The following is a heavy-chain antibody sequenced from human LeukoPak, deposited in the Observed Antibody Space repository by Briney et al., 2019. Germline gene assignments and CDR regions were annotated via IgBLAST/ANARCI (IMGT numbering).Heavy chain of an antibody. CDR1: GFTFSYYA. V-gene: IGHV3-30-3*01. CDR3: VRNYYDSSGYYYSDH. D-gene: IGHD3-22*01. J-gene: IGHJ4*02. CDR2: ISYDGSNK. Sequence: GGSLRLSCAASGFTFSYYAMHWVRQAPGKGLEWVAVISYDGSNKSHADSVKGRFTISRDNSKNTLYLQMNTLRAEDTALYYCVRNYYDSSGYYYSDHWGQGTLVIVSS.